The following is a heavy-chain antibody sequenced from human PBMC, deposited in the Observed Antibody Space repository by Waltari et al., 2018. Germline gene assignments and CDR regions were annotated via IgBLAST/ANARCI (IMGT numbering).Heavy chain of an antibody. J-gene: IGHJ4*02. CDR2: IMGRGGSK. D-gene: IGHD6-6*01. V-gene: IGHV3-23*01. Sequence: EVQLLESGGGLVQPGGSLRLSCAASGFTFSSYAMGWVRQAPGRGREWVSAIMGRGGSKYYAAPGKGRFTISVYNPKSTLYLQMNGRRAGYTAVYSCVLGYGSPSCFDYWGQGTLVTVPS. CDR3: VLGYGSPSCFDY. CDR1: GFTFSSYA.